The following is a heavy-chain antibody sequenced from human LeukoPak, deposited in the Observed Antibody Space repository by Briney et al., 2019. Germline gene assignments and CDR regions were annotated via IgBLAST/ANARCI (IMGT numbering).Heavy chain of an antibody. CDR1: GFAFSTFS. CDR3: ARDLHSGAYTFDY. J-gene: IGHJ4*02. Sequence: GGSLRLSCAASGFAFSTFSMNWVRQAPGKGLEWVSYISGSSSTIYYAESVKGRFTVSRDSAKNSLYLQMNSLRDEDTAVYYCARDLHSGAYTFDYWGQGTLVTVSS. D-gene: IGHD1-26*01. CDR2: ISGSSSTI. V-gene: IGHV3-48*02.